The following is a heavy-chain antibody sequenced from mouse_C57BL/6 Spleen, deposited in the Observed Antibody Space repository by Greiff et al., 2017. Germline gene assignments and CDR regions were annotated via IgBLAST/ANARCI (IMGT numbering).Heavy chain of an antibody. J-gene: IGHJ3*01. V-gene: IGHV1-69*01. CDR1: GYTFTSSW. Sequence: QVPLQPPGPELVMPGASVQLSCKASGYTFTSSWMHWVKQRPGQGLEWIGGIDPSDSYTNYNHKFKGKSTLTVDKSSSTAYMQLSSLSSVDSAVYYCAYYSNYGAYWGQGTLVTVSA. CDR2: IDPSDSYT. D-gene: IGHD2-5*01. CDR3: AYYSNYGAY.